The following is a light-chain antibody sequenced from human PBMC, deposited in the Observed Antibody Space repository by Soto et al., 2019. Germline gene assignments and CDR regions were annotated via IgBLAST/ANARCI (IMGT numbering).Light chain of an antibody. Sequence: NFMLTQPHSVSESPGKTVTISCTRTSGSIASKYVQWFQQRPGSAPTTVIYEDDQRPSGVPDRFSGSVDSSSNSASLTIFGLKTEDEADYYCQSYDTDTVVFGGGTKVTVL. V-gene: IGLV6-57*04. CDR2: EDD. CDR1: SGSIASKY. J-gene: IGLJ2*01. CDR3: QSYDTDTVV.